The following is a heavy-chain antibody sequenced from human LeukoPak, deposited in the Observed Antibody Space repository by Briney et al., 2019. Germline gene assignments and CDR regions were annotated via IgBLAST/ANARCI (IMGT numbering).Heavy chain of an antibody. CDR2: FDPEDGET. CDR1: GYTLTELS. J-gene: IGHJ4*02. Sequence: ASVTVSCKVSGYTLTELSMHWVRQAPGKGLEWMGGFDPEDGETIYAQKFQGRVTMTEDTSTDTAYMELSSLRSEDTAVYYCATEITMVRGVMNWGQGTLVTVSS. D-gene: IGHD3-10*01. V-gene: IGHV1-24*01. CDR3: ATEITMVRGVMN.